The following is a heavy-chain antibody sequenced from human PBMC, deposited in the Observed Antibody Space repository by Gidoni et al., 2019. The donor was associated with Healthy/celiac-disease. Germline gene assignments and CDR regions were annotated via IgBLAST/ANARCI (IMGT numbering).Heavy chain of an antibody. J-gene: IGHJ5*02. V-gene: IGHV1-18*01. Sequence: GISWVRQAPGQGLEWMGWISAYNGNTNYAQKLQGRVTMTTDTSTSTAYMELRSLRSDDTAVYYCVLWRNVGGFPTMSVAATYNWFDPWGQGTLVTVSS. CDR3: VLWRNVGGFPTMSVAATYNWFDP. D-gene: IGHD2-15*01. CDR1: G. CDR2: ISAYNGNT.